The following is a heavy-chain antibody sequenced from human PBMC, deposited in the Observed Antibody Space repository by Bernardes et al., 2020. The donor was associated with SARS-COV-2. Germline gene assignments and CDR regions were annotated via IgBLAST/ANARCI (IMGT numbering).Heavy chain of an antibody. CDR2: IYWDDDK. D-gene: IGHD4-17*01. J-gene: IGHJ4*02. CDR1: GFSLSTSGVG. CDR3: AHRLGYGDPPFFDY. Sequence: PTLVKPTQTLTLTCTFSGFSLSTSGVGVGWIRQPPGKALEWLALIYWDDDKRYSPSLKSRLTITKDTSKNQVVLTMTNMDPVDTATYYCAHRLGYGDPPFFDYWGQVTLVTVSS. V-gene: IGHV2-5*02.